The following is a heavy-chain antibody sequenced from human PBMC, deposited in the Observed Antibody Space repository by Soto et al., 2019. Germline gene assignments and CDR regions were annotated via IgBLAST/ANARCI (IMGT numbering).Heavy chain of an antibody. Sequence: SETLSLTCTVSGDSIGTTHSYWTWIRQHPGKGLEWIGNIHYSGSTYYVPSLRSRVTLSVDTSKNQFSLRLTSVTAEDTAVYYCARHEGNGNVWPLDYWGQGILVTVSS. CDR2: IHYSGST. D-gene: IGHD2-8*01. CDR3: ARHEGNGNVWPLDY. J-gene: IGHJ4*02. V-gene: IGHV4-39*01. CDR1: GDSIGTTHSY.